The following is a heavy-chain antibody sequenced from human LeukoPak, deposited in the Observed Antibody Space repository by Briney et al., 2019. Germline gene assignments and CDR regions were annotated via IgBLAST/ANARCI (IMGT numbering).Heavy chain of an antibody. CDR1: GFTFSSYS. V-gene: IGHV3-21*01. J-gene: IGHJ6*03. Sequence: GGSLRLSCAASGFTFSSYSMNWVRQAPGKGLEWVSSISSSSSYIYYADSVKGRLTISRDNAKNSLYLQMNSLRAEDTAVYYCAREGVTGYYYMDVWGKGTTVTVSS. CDR2: ISSSSSYI. D-gene: IGHD4-23*01. CDR3: AREGVTGYYYMDV.